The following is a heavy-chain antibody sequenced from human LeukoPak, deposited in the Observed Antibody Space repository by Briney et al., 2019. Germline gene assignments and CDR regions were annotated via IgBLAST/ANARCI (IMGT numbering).Heavy chain of an antibody. CDR2: IYYSGST. CDR3: ARADYYGSGSSNDY. Sequence: SETLSLTCTVSGGSISSYYWSWIRQPPGKGLKWIGYIYYSGSTNYNPSLKSRVTISVDTSKNQFSLKLSSVTAADTAVYCCARADYYGSGSSNDYWGQGTLVTVSS. CDR1: GGSISSYY. V-gene: IGHV4-59*01. J-gene: IGHJ4*02. D-gene: IGHD3-10*01.